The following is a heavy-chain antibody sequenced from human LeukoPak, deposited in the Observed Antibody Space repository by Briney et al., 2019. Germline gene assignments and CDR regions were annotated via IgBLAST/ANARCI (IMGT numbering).Heavy chain of an antibody. CDR3: ARDGGGNYGDYVSYYYGMDV. D-gene: IGHD4-17*01. CDR2: ISSSSSYI. Sequence: GGSLRLSCAASGFTFSSYSMNWVRQAPGKGLEWVSSISSSSSYIYYADSVKGRFTISRDNAKNSLYLQMNSLRAEDTAVYYCARDGGGNYGDYVSYYYGMDVWGQGTTVTVSS. V-gene: IGHV3-21*01. J-gene: IGHJ6*02. CDR1: GFTFSSYS.